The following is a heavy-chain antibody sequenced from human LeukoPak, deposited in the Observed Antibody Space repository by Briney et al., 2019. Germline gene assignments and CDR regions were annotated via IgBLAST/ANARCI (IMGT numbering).Heavy chain of an antibody. CDR2: FDPEDGET. CDR3: ATVKARVDSGYEPLLDY. J-gene: IGHJ4*02. CDR1: GYTLTELS. Sequence: ASVKVSCKVSGYTLTELSMHWVRQAPGKGLEWMGGFDPEDGETIYAQKFQGRVTMTEDTSTDTAYMELSSLRSEDTAVYYCATVKARVDSGYEPLLDYWGQGTLVTVSS. D-gene: IGHD5-12*01. V-gene: IGHV1-24*01.